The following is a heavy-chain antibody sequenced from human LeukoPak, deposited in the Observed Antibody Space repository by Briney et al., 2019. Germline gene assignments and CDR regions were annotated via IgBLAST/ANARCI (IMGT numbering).Heavy chain of an antibody. Sequence: SETLSLTCTVSGCSINSGYYWGWIRQPPGKGLEWIGSIYHSGSTYYNPSLKSRVTISVDTSKNQFSLKLSSVTAADTAVYYCASGRPTDYWGQGTLVTVSS. J-gene: IGHJ4*02. CDR1: GCSINSGYY. D-gene: IGHD1-26*01. V-gene: IGHV4-38-2*02. CDR2: IYHSGST. CDR3: ASGRPTDY.